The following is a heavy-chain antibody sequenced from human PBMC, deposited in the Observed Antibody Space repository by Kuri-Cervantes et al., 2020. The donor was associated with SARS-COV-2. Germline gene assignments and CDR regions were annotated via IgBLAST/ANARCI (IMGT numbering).Heavy chain of an antibody. CDR1: GFTFDDYG. D-gene: IGHD6-19*01. Sequence: GESLKISCAASGFTFDDYGMSWVRQAPGKGLEWVSGINWNGGSTGYADSVKGRFTISRDNSRNTLYLQMSSLSAEDTAVYYCAKDLAVAGSEDDSWGQGTLVTVSS. V-gene: IGHV3-20*04. CDR2: INWNGGST. J-gene: IGHJ4*02. CDR3: AKDLAVAGSEDDS.